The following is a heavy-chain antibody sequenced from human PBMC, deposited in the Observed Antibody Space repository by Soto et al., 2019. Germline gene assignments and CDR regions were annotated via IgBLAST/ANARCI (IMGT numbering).Heavy chain of an antibody. CDR3: ARGTAAAADAFAI. CDR2: IIPILGIA. D-gene: IGHD6-13*01. CDR1: GGTFSSYT. J-gene: IGHJ3*02. Sequence: QVQLVQSGAEVKKPGSSVKVSCKASGGTFSSYTISWVRQAPGQGLEWMGRIIPILGIANYAQKFQGRVTITADKSTSTAYMELSSLRSEDTAVYYCARGTAAAADAFAIWGQGTMVTVSS. V-gene: IGHV1-69*02.